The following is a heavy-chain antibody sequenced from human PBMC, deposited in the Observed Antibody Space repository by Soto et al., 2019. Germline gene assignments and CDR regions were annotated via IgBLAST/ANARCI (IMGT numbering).Heavy chain of an antibody. CDR2: IYTGGST. Sequence: GGSLRLSCTTSGFTVGSSYMSWVRQAPGRGLEWVSVIYTGGSTYYADSVKGRFTISRDNSKNTLYLQMHSLRAEDTALYYCARVSTTAKTFDYWGQGTLVTVSS. CDR3: ARVSTTAKTFDY. V-gene: IGHV3-53*01. CDR1: GFTVGSSY. J-gene: IGHJ4*02.